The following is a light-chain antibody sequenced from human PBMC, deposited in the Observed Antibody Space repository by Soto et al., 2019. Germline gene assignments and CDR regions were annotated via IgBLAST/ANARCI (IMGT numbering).Light chain of an antibody. J-gene: IGLJ2*01. Sequence: QSVLTQPASVSGSPGQSITISCTGTSSDVGGYNYVSWYQQQPGKAPKLMIYDVSNRPSGVSNRFSGSKSGNTASLTISGLQAEDEADYYCSSYTRSSTLYVVFGGGTQLTV. CDR3: SSYTRSSTLYVV. CDR2: DVS. V-gene: IGLV2-14*01. CDR1: SSDVGGYNY.